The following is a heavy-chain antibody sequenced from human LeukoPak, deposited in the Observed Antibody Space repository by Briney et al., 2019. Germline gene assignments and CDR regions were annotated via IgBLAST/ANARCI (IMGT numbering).Heavy chain of an antibody. J-gene: IGHJ2*01. Sequence: PGGSLRLSCAASGFTFSGCYMIWIRQAPGKGLDWVSYISSSGITIDYADSVKGRFTVSRDNTKNSLYLQMSSLRAEDTAVYYCARRGDDLRSGNDWFFDLWGRGTLVTVSS. V-gene: IGHV3-11*04. CDR3: ARRGDDLRSGNDWFFDL. D-gene: IGHD3-3*01. CDR1: GFTFSGCY. CDR2: ISSSGITI.